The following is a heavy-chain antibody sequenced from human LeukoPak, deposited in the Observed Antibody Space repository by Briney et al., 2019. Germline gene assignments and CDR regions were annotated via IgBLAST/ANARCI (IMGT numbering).Heavy chain of an antibody. D-gene: IGHD6-13*01. V-gene: IGHV1-2*02. CDR1: GYAXTGYY. CDR3: ATDRRSYSSSWAFDY. J-gene: IGHJ4*02. CDR2: INPNNGGT. Sequence: GASVKVSCKASGYAXTGYYIHWVRQAPGQGPEWMGWINPNNGGTNYPQKFQGRVSMTRDTSISTAYMEVSRLTSDDTAVCYCATDRRSYSSSWAFDYWGQGTLVTVSS.